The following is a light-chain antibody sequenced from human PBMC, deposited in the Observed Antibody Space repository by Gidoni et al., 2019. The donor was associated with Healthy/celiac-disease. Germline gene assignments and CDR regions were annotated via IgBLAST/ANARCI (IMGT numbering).Light chain of an antibody. V-gene: IGKV3-15*01. Sequence: EIVMTQSPASLSVSPGERATLSCRASQSVSSNLAWYQQKPGQAPRLLIYGASTSATGIPARCSGSGCGTEFTLTISSLQSEDFAVYYCQQYNNWPRTFGQGTKVEIK. J-gene: IGKJ1*01. CDR3: QQYNNWPRT. CDR1: QSVSSN. CDR2: GAS.